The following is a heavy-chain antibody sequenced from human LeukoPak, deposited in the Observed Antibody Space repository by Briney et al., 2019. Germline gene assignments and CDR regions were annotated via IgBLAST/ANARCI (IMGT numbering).Heavy chain of an antibody. CDR3: AGLRDGSFDY. CDR2: LDPSDSYT. J-gene: IGHJ4*02. CDR1: GYNFTGHW. Sequence: GESLKISCKGSGYNFTGHWISWVRQMPGKGLEWMGRLDPSDSYTNYSLSFQGHVTISADKSISTAYLQWSSLKASDTAIYYCAGLRDGSFDYWGQGTLVTVSS. V-gene: IGHV5-10-1*01.